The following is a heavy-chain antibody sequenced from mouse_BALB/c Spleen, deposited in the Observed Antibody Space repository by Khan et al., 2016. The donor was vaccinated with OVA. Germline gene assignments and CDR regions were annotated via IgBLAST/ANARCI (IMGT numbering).Heavy chain of an antibody. D-gene: IGHD1-1*01. CDR2: ISYSGRT. Sequence: EVQLQESGPGLVKPSQSLSLTCTVTGYSITSDYAWNWIRQFPGNKLEWMGYISYSGRTSYNPSLKSRISITRDTSKNQFFLQLNYLTTEDTATYYCERSVTITTVVATDFDYWGQGTTLTVSS. CDR3: ERSVTITTVVATDFDY. CDR1: GYSITSDYA. J-gene: IGHJ2*01. V-gene: IGHV3-2*02.